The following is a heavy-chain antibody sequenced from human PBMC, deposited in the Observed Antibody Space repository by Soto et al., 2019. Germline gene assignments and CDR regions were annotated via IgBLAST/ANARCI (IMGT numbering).Heavy chain of an antibody. V-gene: IGHV3-30*03. Sequence: GASLRLSCGAPGVTFKDYGMHWVLQAPGKGLEWVAVISYDGKQTYYADSVKGRFTISKDKSKRTLFLQMNSLRVDDTAVYYCARDGWGSNWYFDLWGRGTLVTVSS. CDR1: GVTFKDYG. D-gene: IGHD3-16*01. J-gene: IGHJ2*01. CDR2: ISYDGKQT. CDR3: ARDGWGSNWYFDL.